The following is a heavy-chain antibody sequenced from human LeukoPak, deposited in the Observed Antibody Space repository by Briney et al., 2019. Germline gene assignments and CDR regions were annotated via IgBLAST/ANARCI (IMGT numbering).Heavy chain of an antibody. D-gene: IGHD3-3*01. J-gene: IGHJ4*02. V-gene: IGHV1-2*02. Sequence: GASVKVSCKASGYTFTGYYIHWVRQAPGQGLEWMGWINPHSGDTNYVQKFQGRVTMTRDMSISTAYMELSRLRSDDTAVYYCARGGTTIFGDYWGQGTLVTVSS. CDR3: ARGGTTIFGDY. CDR2: INPHSGDT. CDR1: GYTFTGYY.